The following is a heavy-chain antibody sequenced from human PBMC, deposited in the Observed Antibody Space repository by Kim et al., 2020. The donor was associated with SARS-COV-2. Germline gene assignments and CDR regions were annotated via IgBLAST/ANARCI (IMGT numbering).Heavy chain of an antibody. V-gene: IGHV3-30*18. CDR1: GFTFSSYG. D-gene: IGHD5-18*01. CDR3: GKDNLRTLDSPLVTAIGY. CDR2: ISNDGNSK. Sequence: GGSLRLSCAVSGFTFSSYGMHWVRQAPGKGLEWVAFISNDGNSKSYSDSVKGRFTISRDNSQNTLFLQMNSLRTEDTAFYYCGKDNLRTLDSPLVTAIGYCGRGTLVTVSS. J-gene: IGHJ4*02.